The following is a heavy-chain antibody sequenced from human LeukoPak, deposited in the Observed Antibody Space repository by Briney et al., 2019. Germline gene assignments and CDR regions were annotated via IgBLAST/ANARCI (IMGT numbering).Heavy chain of an antibody. D-gene: IGHD3-22*01. V-gene: IGHV3-48*03. CDR2: INSNGRTT. CDR1: GFTFSSYE. Sequence: GGSLRLSCAASGFTFSSYEMDWVRQAPGKGLEWVSYINSNGRTTYYADSVKGRFTISRDNAKNSVYLQMDSLRAEDTAVYFCARDSQWLPDYRGQGTLVTVSS. CDR3: ARDSQWLPDY. J-gene: IGHJ4*02.